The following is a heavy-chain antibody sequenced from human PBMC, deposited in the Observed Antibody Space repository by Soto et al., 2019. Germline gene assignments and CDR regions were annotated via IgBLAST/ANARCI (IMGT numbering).Heavy chain of an antibody. D-gene: IGHD5-18*01. Sequence: GGSLRLSCAASGFTFSSYAMSWVRQAPGKGLEWVSAISGSGGSTYYADSVKGRFTISRDNSKNTLYLQMNSLRAEDTAVYYCAKDLGGYSYAPARVFDYWGQGTLVTVSS. J-gene: IGHJ4*02. CDR1: GFTFSSYA. CDR2: ISGSGGST. CDR3: AKDLGGYSYAPARVFDY. V-gene: IGHV3-23*01.